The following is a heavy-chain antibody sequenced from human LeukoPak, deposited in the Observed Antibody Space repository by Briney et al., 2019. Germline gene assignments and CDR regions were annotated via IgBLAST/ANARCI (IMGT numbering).Heavy chain of an antibody. J-gene: IGHJ4*02. CDR3: AKDPFHYDFSDY. Sequence: PGGSLRLSCAASGFTLSSYSMNWVRQAPGKGLEWVSAISGSGGSTYYADSVKGRFTISRDNSKNTLYLQMNSLRAEDTAVYYCAKDPFHYDFSDYWGQGTLVTVSS. V-gene: IGHV3-23*01. CDR2: ISGSGGST. D-gene: IGHD3-3*01. CDR1: GFTLSSYS.